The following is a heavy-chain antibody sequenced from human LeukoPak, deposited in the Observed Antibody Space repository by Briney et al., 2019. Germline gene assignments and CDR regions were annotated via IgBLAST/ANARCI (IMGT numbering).Heavy chain of an antibody. CDR1: GGSFSGYY. J-gene: IGHJ4*02. D-gene: IGHD1-1*01. Sequence: PSETLSLTCAVYGGSFSGYYWSWIRQPPGKGLEWIGGINHSGSTNYNPSLKSRVTISVDTSKNQFSLKLSSVTAADTAVYYCARASTHSDYWGQGTLVAVSS. CDR3: ARASTHSDY. V-gene: IGHV4-34*01. CDR2: INHSGST.